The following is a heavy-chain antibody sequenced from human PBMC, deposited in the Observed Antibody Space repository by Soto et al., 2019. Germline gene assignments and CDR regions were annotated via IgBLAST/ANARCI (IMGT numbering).Heavy chain of an antibody. CDR1: GGSISSGGYS. CDR3: ARRVVVVPAANSTPYDY. D-gene: IGHD2-2*01. CDR2: IYHSGST. Sequence: SETLSLTCAVSGGSISSGGYSWSWIRQPPGKGLEWIGYIYHSGSTYYNPSLKSRVTISVDRSKNQFSLKLSSVTAADTAVYYCARRVVVVPAANSTPYDYWGQGTLVTVSS. J-gene: IGHJ4*02. V-gene: IGHV4-30-2*01.